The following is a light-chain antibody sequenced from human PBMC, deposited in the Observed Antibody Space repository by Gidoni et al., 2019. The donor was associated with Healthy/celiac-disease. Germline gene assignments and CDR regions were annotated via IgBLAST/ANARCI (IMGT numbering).Light chain of an antibody. CDR1: QSVLYSSNNKNY. Sequence: DIVMTQSPDSLAVSLGERATINCKSSQSVLYSSNNKNYIAWYQQKPGQPPKLLIYWASTRESGVPDRFSGSGSGTDFTLTISSLQAEDVAVYYCHQYYSTPPPFXGXTKVVIK. CDR3: HQYYSTPPP. V-gene: IGKV4-1*01. CDR2: WAS. J-gene: IGKJ4*01.